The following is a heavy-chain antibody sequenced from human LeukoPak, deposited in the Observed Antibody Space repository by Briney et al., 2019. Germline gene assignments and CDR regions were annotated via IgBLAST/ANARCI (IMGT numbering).Heavy chain of an antibody. CDR1: GGSISSGDYY. J-gene: IGHJ4*02. CDR2: IYYSGST. CDR3: ARATRELLHFDY. Sequence: SSQTLSLTCTVSGGSISSGDYYWSWIRQPPGKGLEWIGYIYYSGSTYYNPSLKSRVTISVDTSKNQFSLKLSSVTAADTAVYYCARATRELLHFDYWGQGTLVTVSS. V-gene: IGHV4-30-4*08. D-gene: IGHD1-26*01.